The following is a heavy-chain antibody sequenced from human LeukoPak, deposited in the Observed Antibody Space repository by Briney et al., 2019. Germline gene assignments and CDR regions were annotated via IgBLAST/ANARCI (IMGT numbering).Heavy chain of an antibody. CDR1: GYSFTSYW. D-gene: IGHD2-2*03. CDR3: ARRGYCSSTSCYSFDY. V-gene: IGHV5-51*01. J-gene: IGHJ4*02. CDR2: IYPGDSDT. Sequence: MHGESLKISCKGSGYSFTSYWIGWVRQMPGKGLEWMGIIYPGDSDTRYSPSFQGQVTISADKSISTAYLQWSSLKASDTAMYYCARRGYCSSTSCYSFDYWGQGTLVTVSS.